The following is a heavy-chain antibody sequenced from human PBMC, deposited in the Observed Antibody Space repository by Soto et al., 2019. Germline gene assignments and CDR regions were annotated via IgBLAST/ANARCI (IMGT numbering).Heavy chain of an antibody. J-gene: IGHJ6*02. Sequence: HGGSLRHTVASARFVYTDYRMHWDHQAPGKGLEWVAVISHDGRNKYYEDSVKGRFTISRDNSKNTLYLQMNGLRAEDTAVYYCTNERGILTGYYYYGMDVWGQGTTVTVSS. CDR1: RFVYTDYR. CDR2: ISHDGRNK. D-gene: IGHD3-9*01. V-gene: IGHV3-30*18. CDR3: TNERGILTGYYYYGMDV.